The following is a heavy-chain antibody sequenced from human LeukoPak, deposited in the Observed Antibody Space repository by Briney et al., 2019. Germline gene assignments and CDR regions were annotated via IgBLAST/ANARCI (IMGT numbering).Heavy chain of an antibody. V-gene: IGHV4-30-4*01. CDR2: IYYSGST. J-gene: IGHJ4*02. D-gene: IGHD4-17*01. CDR1: GGSLTSAEYH. CDR3: ARTTARVFDS. Sequence: SETLSLTCTVSGGSLTSAEYHWSWIRQPPGKGLEWIGYIYYSGSTYYTPSLNGRITISLDTSKNQLSLKVTSVTAADTAVYYCARTTARVFDSWGQGTLVTVSS.